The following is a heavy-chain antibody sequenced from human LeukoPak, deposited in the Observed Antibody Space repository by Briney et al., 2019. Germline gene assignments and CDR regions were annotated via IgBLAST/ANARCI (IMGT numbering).Heavy chain of an antibody. Sequence: ASVKVSCKASGYTFTSYYMHWVRQAPGQGLEWMGIINPSGGSTSYAQKFQGRVTMTRDTSTSTVYMELSSLRSEDTAVYYCAMVTTVGRGCDYWGQGTLVTVSS. J-gene: IGHJ4*02. CDR3: AMVTTVGRGCDY. D-gene: IGHD4-23*01. CDR2: INPSGGST. CDR1: GYTFTSYY. V-gene: IGHV1-46*01.